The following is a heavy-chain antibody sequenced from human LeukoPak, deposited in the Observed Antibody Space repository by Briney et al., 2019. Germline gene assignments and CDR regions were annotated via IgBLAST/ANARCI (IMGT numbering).Heavy chain of an antibody. CDR3: ARDYYDSSGDVDY. Sequence: GASVKVSCKASGGTFSSYAISWVRQAPGQGLEWMGRIIPILGIANYAQKFQGRVTITADKSTSTAYMELSSLRSEDTAVYYCARDYYDSSGDVDYWGQGTLVTVSS. CDR2: IIPILGIA. D-gene: IGHD3-22*01. V-gene: IGHV1-69*04. J-gene: IGHJ4*02. CDR1: GGTFSSYA.